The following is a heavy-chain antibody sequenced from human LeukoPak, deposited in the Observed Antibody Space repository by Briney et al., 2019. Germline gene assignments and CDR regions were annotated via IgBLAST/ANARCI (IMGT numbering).Heavy chain of an antibody. V-gene: IGHV4-59*08. J-gene: IGHJ4*02. Sequence: PSETLSLTCTVSGGSISSYYWSWIRQPPGKGLEWIGYIYYSGSTNYNPSLKSRVTISVDTSKNQFSLKLSSVTAADTAVYYCASQEYSSGWATFDYWGQGTLVTVSS. CDR2: IYYSGST. CDR3: ASQEYSSGWATFDY. D-gene: IGHD6-19*01. CDR1: GGSISSYY.